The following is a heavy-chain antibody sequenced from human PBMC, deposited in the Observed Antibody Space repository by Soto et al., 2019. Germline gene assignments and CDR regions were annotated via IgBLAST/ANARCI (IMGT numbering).Heavy chain of an antibody. CDR1: GGSIGGYY. CDR3: ARVRERLQYFDWFYHFDS. J-gene: IGHJ4*02. D-gene: IGHD3-9*01. CDR2: IYYTGRT. Sequence: SETLSLTCTVSGGSIGGYYWSRIRQAPGKGLEWIGYIYYTGRTKYNPSLKARVTMSADTTKNQVSLRLTSVTAADTAVYYCARVRERLQYFDWFYHFDSWGQGTLVTVSS. V-gene: IGHV4-59*12.